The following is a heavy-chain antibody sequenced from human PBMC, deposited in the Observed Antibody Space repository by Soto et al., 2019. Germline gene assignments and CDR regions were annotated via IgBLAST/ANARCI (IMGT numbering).Heavy chain of an antibody. Sequence: EVQLVESRGDLVQPGGSLRLSCADSRFTFSGYWMYWVRQAPGKGLYWVANIKEDGSEKNYVDSVRGRFTISRDNAKNSLYLQMNSLRAEDTAVYYCARGARIWGQGTMVTVS. CDR2: IKEDGSEK. V-gene: IGHV3-7*01. CDR1: RFTFSGYW. J-gene: IGHJ3*02. CDR3: ARGARI.